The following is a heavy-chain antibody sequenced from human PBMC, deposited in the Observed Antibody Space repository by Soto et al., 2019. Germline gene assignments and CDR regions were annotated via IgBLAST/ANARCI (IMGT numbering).Heavy chain of an antibody. CDR1: GFTFSSYG. D-gene: IGHD1-1*01. CDR3: AKDKRGGYNSNWFDP. CDR2: ISYDGSNK. J-gene: IGHJ5*02. V-gene: IGHV3-30*18. Sequence: GGSLRLSCAASGFTFSSYGMHWVRQAPGKGLEWVAVISYDGSNKYYADSVKGRFTISRDNSKNTLYLQMNSLRAEDTAVYYCAKDKRGGYNSNWFDPWGQGTLVTVSS.